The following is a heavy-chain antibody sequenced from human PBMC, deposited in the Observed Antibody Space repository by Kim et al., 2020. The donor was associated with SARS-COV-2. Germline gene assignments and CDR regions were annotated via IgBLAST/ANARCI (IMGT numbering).Heavy chain of an antibody. CDR1: GGSFSGYY. J-gene: IGHJ4*02. Sequence: SETLSLTCAVYGGSFSGYYWSWIRQPPGKGLEWIGEINHSGSTNYNPSLKGRVTISVDTSKNQFSLKLSSVTAADTAVYYCARVEYKTFYYFDYWGQGTLVTVSS. CDR2: INHSGST. V-gene: IGHV4-34*01. D-gene: IGHD3-3*02. CDR3: ARVEYKTFYYFDY.